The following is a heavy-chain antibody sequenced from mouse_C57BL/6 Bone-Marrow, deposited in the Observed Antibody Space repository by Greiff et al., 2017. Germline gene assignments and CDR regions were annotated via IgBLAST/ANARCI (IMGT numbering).Heavy chain of an antibody. J-gene: IGHJ2*01. D-gene: IGHD2-10*02. V-gene: IGHV14-4*01. Sequence: VQLLQSGAELVRPGASVKLSCTASGFNINDDCMHWVKQRPEQGLEWIGWIDPENGDTEYASKVPGKGTITADTSYNTAYLQLSSLTAEDTGVYYCTHSMGGFDYWGQGTTLTVSS. CDR3: THSMGGFDY. CDR2: IDPENGDT. CDR1: GFNINDDC.